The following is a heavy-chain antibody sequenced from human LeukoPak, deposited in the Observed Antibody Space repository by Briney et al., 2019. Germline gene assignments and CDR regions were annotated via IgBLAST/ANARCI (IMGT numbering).Heavy chain of an antibody. CDR1: GFTFSSYS. CDR3: ARDSRGYSYGLTAY. D-gene: IGHD5-18*01. Sequence: GGSLRLSCAASGFTFSSYSMNWVRQAPGKGLEWVSSISSSSSYIYYADSVKGRFTISRDNAKNSLYLQMNSLRAEDTAVYYCARDSRGYSYGLTAYWGQGTLVTVSS. J-gene: IGHJ4*02. CDR2: ISSSSSYI. V-gene: IGHV3-21*01.